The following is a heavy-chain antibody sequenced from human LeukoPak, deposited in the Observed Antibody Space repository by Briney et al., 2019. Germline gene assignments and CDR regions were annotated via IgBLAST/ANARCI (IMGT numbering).Heavy chain of an antibody. CDR1: GGSFSGYY. V-gene: IGHV4-34*01. Sequence: SETLSLTCGAYGGSFSGYYWGWIRQPPGKGLEWIGTIYYSGTTYYNPSLKSRVTISLDTSKNQFSLKLSSVTAADTAIYYCARDFSSSSTVYYYYYMDVWGKGTTVTVSS. D-gene: IGHD6-6*01. J-gene: IGHJ6*03. CDR3: ARDFSSSSTVYYYYYMDV. CDR2: IYYSGTT.